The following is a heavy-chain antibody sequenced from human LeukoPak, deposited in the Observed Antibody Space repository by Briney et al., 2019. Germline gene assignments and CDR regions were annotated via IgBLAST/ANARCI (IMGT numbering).Heavy chain of an antibody. D-gene: IGHD2-2*01. CDR3: AKSAHYCSSTSCYYYYGMDV. Sequence: GGSLRLSCAASGFTFSSYAMSWVRQAPGKGLEWVSAISGSGGSTYCADSVKGRFTISRDNSKNTLYLQMNSLRAEDTAVYYCAKSAHYCSSTSCYYYYGMDVWGQGTTVTVSS. V-gene: IGHV3-23*01. J-gene: IGHJ6*02. CDR2: ISGSGGST. CDR1: GFTFSSYA.